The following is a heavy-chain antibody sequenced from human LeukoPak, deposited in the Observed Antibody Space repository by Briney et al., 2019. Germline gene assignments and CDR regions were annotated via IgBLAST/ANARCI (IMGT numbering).Heavy chain of an antibody. CDR2: IDPNSGDT. V-gene: IGHV1-2*02. CDR1: GYTFTGYY. CDR3: TRDYDILTQ. Sequence: ASVKVSCKASGYTFTGYYMHWVRQAPGQGLEWMGWIDPNSGDTNYVQKSQGRVTMTRDTSITTAYMELSRLTSDDTAVYYCTRDYDILTQWGQGTLVTVSS. J-gene: IGHJ4*02. D-gene: IGHD3-9*01.